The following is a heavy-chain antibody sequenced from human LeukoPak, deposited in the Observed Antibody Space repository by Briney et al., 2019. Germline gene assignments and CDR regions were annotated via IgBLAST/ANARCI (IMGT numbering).Heavy chain of an antibody. Sequence: GSSVKVSCKASGGTFSSYAISWVRQAPGQGLEWMGGIIPIFGTANYAQKFQGRVTITTDESTSTAYMELSSLRSEDTAVYYCARGEVEMATITYLDYWGQGTRVIVSS. D-gene: IGHD5-24*01. J-gene: IGHJ4*02. CDR3: ARGEVEMATITYLDY. V-gene: IGHV1-69*05. CDR1: GGTFSSYA. CDR2: IIPIFGTA.